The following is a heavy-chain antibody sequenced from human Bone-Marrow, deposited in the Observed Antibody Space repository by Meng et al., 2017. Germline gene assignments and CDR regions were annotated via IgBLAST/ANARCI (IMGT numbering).Heavy chain of an antibody. D-gene: IGHD6-19*01. Sequence: QVQLVQSGAEVKKPWASVKVSCKASGYTFTSYGIIWVRQAPGQGLEYMGWISAYNGDTNYAQKLQGRVTMTTETSTSTAYMELRSLRSDDTAVYYCARATGSGWLFDYWGQGTLVTVSS. CDR3: ARATGSGWLFDY. CDR2: ISAYNGDT. CDR1: GYTFTSYG. V-gene: IGHV1-18*01. J-gene: IGHJ4*02.